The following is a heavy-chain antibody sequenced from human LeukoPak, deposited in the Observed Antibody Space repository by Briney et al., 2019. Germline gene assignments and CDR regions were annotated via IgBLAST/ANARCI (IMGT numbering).Heavy chain of an antibody. V-gene: IGHV1-46*01. CDR3: ARWTNTYLDY. Sequence: STNYAQKFQGRVTMTRDTSTSTVYMELSSLRSEDTAVYYCARWTNTYLDYWGQGTLVTVSS. J-gene: IGHJ4*02. D-gene: IGHD3/OR15-3a*01. CDR2: ST.